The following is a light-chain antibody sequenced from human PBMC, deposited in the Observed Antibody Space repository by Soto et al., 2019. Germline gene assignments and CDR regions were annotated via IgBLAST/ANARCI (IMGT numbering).Light chain of an antibody. V-gene: IGKV3-15*01. CDR1: QRISSN. J-gene: IGKJ1*01. CDR3: QHYYDWPPWT. CDR2: DTS. Sequence: EILLTQSPGTLSVSPGERATLSCRASQRISSNLAWYQQKPGQAPRLLIYDTSARATGIPARFSGSGSGTEFTLTIGSLQSEDSGVYYCQHYYDWPPWTFGQGTKVEI.